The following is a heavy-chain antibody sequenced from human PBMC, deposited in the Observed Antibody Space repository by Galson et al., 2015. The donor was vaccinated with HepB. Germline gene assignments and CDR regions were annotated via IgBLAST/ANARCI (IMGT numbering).Heavy chain of an antibody. Sequence: SVKVSCKASGYTFTSYGISWVRQAPGQGLEWMGWISAYNGNTNYAQKLQGRVTMTTDTSTSTAYMELRSLRSDDTAVYYCARGGGYYDSSGYQLFDPWGQGTLVTVSS. D-gene: IGHD3-22*01. CDR2: ISAYNGNT. CDR1: GYTFTSYG. V-gene: IGHV1-18*01. J-gene: IGHJ5*02. CDR3: ARGGGYYDSSGYQLFDP.